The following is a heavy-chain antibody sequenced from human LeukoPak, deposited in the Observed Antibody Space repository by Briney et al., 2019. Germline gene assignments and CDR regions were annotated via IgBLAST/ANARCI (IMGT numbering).Heavy chain of an antibody. CDR1: GFTFSHFA. CDR3: AKLKRVGIAPFDD. D-gene: IGHD3-10*01. Sequence: PGGSLRLSCAASGFTFSHFAMSWVRQAPGKALHWVSTISGSGNKTYDADSVKGRFTISRDNSKNTLYLQMTGLRAEDTAVYYCAKLKRVGIAPFDDWGQGTLVTVSS. CDR2: ISGSGNKT. J-gene: IGHJ4*02. V-gene: IGHV3-23*01.